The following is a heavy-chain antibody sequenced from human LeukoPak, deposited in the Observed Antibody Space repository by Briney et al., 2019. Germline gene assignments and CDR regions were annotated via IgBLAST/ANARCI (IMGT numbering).Heavy chain of an antibody. CDR1: GYXFTSYW. Sequence: GESLKISCNVSGYXFTSYWICWVRQKPGKGLEWMGIISPGDSDTRYSPSFQGQVTISADKSISTAYLQWSSLKASDTAMYYCARRLTYDSRAYYCLDYWGQGTLVTVSS. V-gene: IGHV5-51*01. J-gene: IGHJ4*02. D-gene: IGHD3-22*01. CDR3: ARRLTYDSRAYYCLDY. CDR2: ISPGDSDT.